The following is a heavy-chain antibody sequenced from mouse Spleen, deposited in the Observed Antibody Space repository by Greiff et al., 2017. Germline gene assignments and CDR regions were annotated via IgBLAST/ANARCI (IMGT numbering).Heavy chain of an antibody. V-gene: IGHV1-20*01. CDR3: AREPLITWYFDV. J-gene: IGHJ1*01. Sequence: VQLKESGPELVKPGDSVKISCKASGYSFTGYFMNWVMQSHGKSLEWIGRINPYNGDTFYNQKFKGKATLTVDKSSSTAHMELRSLTSEDSAVYYCAREPLITWYFDVWGAGTTVTVSS. CDR1: GYSFTGYF. CDR2: INPYNGDT. D-gene: IGHD2-4*01.